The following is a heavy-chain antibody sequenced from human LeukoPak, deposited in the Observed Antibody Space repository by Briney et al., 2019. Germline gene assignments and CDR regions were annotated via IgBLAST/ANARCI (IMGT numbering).Heavy chain of an antibody. V-gene: IGHV4-59*02. D-gene: IGHD2/OR15-2a*01. Sequence: SETLSLTCVVSGASVSSSHWNWIRQLPGKGLEWIGCLSYTGKTDYNPSLTSRVTMSLDTSKNQVSLKLRSLPAADTAIYYCSEGYFEPFDHWGQGTLVTVSS. CDR2: LSYTGKT. J-gene: IGHJ4*02. CDR3: SEGYFEPFDH. CDR1: GASVSSSH.